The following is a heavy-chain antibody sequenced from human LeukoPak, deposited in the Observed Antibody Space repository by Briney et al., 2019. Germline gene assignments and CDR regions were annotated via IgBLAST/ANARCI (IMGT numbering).Heavy chain of an antibody. CDR3: AREAEDIVVVPAATYYYYYYMDV. Sequence: SETLSLTCTVSGGSISSYHWSWIRQPAGKGLEWIGRIYTSGSTNYNPSLKSRVTMSVDTSKDQFSLKLSSVTAADTAVYYCAREAEDIVVVPAATYYYYYYMDVWGKGTTVTVSS. J-gene: IGHJ6*03. V-gene: IGHV4-4*07. CDR1: GGSISSYH. CDR2: IYTSGST. D-gene: IGHD2-2*01.